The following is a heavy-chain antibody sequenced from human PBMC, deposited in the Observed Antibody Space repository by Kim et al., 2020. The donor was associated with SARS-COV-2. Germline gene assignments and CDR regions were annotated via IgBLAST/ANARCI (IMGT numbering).Heavy chain of an antibody. Sequence: ASVKVSCKASGYTFTSYAMHWVRQAPGQRLEWMGWINAGNGNTKYSHKFQGRVTITRDTSASTAYMELSSLRSEDTAVYYCARTGYSSSWYKNWFDPWGQGTLVTVSS. CDR3: ARTGYSSSWYKNWFDP. D-gene: IGHD6-13*01. CDR1: GYTFTSYA. J-gene: IGHJ5*02. CDR2: INAGNGNT. V-gene: IGHV1-3*01.